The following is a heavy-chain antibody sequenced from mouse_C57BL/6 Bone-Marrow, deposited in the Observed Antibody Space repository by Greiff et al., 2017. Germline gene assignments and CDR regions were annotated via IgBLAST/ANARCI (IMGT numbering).Heavy chain of an antibody. CDR2: IYPGDGDT. CDR3: ARPTMGCEMDY. CDR1: GYAFSSYW. D-gene: IGHD2-10*01. Sequence: VHLVESGAELVKPGASVKISCKASGYAFSSYWMNWVKQRPGKGLEWIGQIYPGDGDTNYNGKFKGKATLTADKSSSTAYMQLSSLTSEDSAVYFCARPTMGCEMDYWGQGTSVTVSS. J-gene: IGHJ4*01. V-gene: IGHV1-80*01.